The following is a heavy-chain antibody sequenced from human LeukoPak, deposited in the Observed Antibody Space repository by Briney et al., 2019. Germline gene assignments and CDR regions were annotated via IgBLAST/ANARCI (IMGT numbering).Heavy chain of an antibody. D-gene: IGHD6-19*01. Sequence: SETLSLTCTVSGGSISSSSYYWGWIRQPPGKGLEWIGSIYYSGSTYYNPSLKSRVTISVDTSKNQFSLKLSSVTAADTAVYYCARVSTSGWVKYYYYYYMDVWGKGTTVTISS. CDR2: IYYSGST. V-gene: IGHV4-39*01. J-gene: IGHJ6*03. CDR1: GGSISSSSYY. CDR3: ARVSTSGWVKYYYYYYMDV.